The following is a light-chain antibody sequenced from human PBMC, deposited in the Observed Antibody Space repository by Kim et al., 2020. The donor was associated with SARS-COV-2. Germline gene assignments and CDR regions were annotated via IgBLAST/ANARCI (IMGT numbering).Light chain of an antibody. J-gene: IGLJ1*01. Sequence: SYELTQPPSVSVSPGQTANITCSGDKLGNKYACWYQQKPGQSPVLVIYQDTKRPSGIPERFSGSNSGNTATLTISGTQAMDEADYYCQAWDSSTAVFGNGPKVTVL. CDR1: KLGNKY. CDR2: QDT. V-gene: IGLV3-1*01. CDR3: QAWDSSTAV.